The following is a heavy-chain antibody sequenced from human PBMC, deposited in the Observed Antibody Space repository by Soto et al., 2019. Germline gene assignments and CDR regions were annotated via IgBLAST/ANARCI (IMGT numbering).Heavy chain of an antibody. J-gene: IGHJ6*02. CDR1: GGTFSSYA. Sequence: TSVKVSCKDSGGTFSSYATSWVRQATGQGLEWMGGIIPIFGTANYAQKFQGRVTITADESTSTAYMELSSLRSEDTAVYYCARSIAAGPYYYGMDVWGQGTTVTVS. CDR3: ARSIAAGPYYYGMDV. D-gene: IGHD6-6*01. V-gene: IGHV1-69*13. CDR2: IIPIFGTA.